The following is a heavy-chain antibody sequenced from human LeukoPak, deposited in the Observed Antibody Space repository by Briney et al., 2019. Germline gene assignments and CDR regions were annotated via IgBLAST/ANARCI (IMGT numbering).Heavy chain of an antibody. CDR1: GFTFSSYW. D-gene: IGHD6-19*01. V-gene: IGHV3-7*01. Sequence: GGSLRLSCAASGFTFSSYWMSWVRQAPGKGLEWVANIKQDGSEKYYVDSVKGRFTISRDNAKNSLYLQMNSLRAEDTAVYYCARDSGTFVAGTSDYWGQGTLVTVSS. J-gene: IGHJ4*02. CDR3: ARDSGTFVAGTSDY. CDR2: IKQDGSEK.